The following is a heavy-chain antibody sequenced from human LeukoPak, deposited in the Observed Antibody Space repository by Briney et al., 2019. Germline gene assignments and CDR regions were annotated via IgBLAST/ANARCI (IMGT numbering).Heavy chain of an antibody. Sequence: GGSLRLSCAASGFTFRDYYMSWIRQAPGKGLEWVSYISSSGSYTKKADSVEGRFTISRDNAKNSMYLHMNSLRAEDTAVYYCVRTCDAVTGAFDIWGQGTMVTVSS. V-gene: IGHV3-11*03. CDR2: ISSSGSYT. J-gene: IGHJ3*02. D-gene: IGHD2-21*01. CDR3: VRTCDAVTGAFDI. CDR1: GFTFRDYY.